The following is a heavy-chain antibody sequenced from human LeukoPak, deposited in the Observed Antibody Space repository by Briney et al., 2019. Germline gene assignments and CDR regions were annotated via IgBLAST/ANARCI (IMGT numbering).Heavy chain of an antibody. CDR3: ARGRPWIQLWLAVYYFDY. J-gene: IGHJ4*02. CDR1: GGSCSGYY. Sequence: PSETLTLTCADYGGSCSGYYWRWIRQPPGKALEWIGEINHSGSTNYNPSLKSRVTISVDTSKNQFSLKLSSATAADTAVYYCARGRPWIQLWLAVYYFDYWGQGTLVTVSS. D-gene: IGHD5-18*01. V-gene: IGHV4-34*01. CDR2: INHSGST.